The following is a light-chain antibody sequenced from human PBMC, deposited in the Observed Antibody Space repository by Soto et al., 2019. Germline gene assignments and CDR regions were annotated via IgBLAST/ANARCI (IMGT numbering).Light chain of an antibody. J-gene: IGKJ4*01. Sequence: DIQMTQSPSSLSASVGDTVTITCRASQSITTYLNWYRQKPGKAPNLLIYAASSLQSGVPSRFSGSVSETEFTLSISSLQPEDFATYFCQQIYSAPLTFGGGTKVEIK. CDR2: AAS. CDR1: QSITTY. V-gene: IGKV1-39*01. CDR3: QQIYSAPLT.